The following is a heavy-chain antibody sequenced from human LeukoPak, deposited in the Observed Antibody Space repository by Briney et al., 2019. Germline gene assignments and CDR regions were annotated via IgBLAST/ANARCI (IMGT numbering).Heavy chain of an antibody. J-gene: IGHJ3*02. D-gene: IGHD3-22*01. CDR1: GFTFSSYA. Sequence: GGSLRLSCAASGFTFSSYAMSWVRQAPGKGLEWVSAISGSGGSTYYADSVKGRFTISRDNSKNTLYLQMNSLRAEDTAVYYCAKSPITMISEGQGTDAFDIWGQGTMVTVSS. V-gene: IGHV3-23*01. CDR3: AKSPITMISEGQGTDAFDI. CDR2: ISGSGGST.